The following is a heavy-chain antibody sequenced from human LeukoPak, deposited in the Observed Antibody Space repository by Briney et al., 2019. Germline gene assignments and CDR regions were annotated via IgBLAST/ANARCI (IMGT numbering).Heavy chain of an antibody. J-gene: IGHJ4*02. Sequence: GGSLRLSCAASGFTFSSYGMHRVRQAPGKGLGWVAVISYDGSNKYYADSVKGRFTISRDNSKNTLYLQMNSLRAEDTAVYYCAKNPPEEQWVDYWGQGTLVTVSS. CDR2: ISYDGSNK. D-gene: IGHD6-19*01. CDR1: GFTFSSYG. CDR3: AKNPPEEQWVDY. V-gene: IGHV3-30*18.